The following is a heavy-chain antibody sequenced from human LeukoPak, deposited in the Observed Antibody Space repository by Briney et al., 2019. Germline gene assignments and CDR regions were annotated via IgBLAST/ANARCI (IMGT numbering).Heavy chain of an antibody. Sequence: GRSLRLSCAASGFTFSSYAMHWVRQAPGKGLEWVAVISYDGSNKYYADSVKGRFTISRDNSKNTLYLQMNSLRAEDTAVYYCARVKYQLSYYYYYMDVWGKGTTVTVSS. CDR3: ARVKYQLSYYYYYMDV. D-gene: IGHD2-2*01. V-gene: IGHV3-30-3*01. J-gene: IGHJ6*03. CDR2: ISYDGSNK. CDR1: GFTFSSYA.